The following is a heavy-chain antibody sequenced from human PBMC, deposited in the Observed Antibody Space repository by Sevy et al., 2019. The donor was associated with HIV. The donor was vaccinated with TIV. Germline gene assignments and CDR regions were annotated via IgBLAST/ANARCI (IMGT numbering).Heavy chain of an antibody. J-gene: IGHJ4*02. Sequence: GGSLRLSCAASGFTFSSYAMSWVRQAPGKGLEWVSASSGSGGSTYYADSVKGRFTISRDNSKNTLYLQMNSLRAEDTAVYYCAKGQGVAGTDYYFDYWGQGTLVTVSS. D-gene: IGHD6-19*01. V-gene: IGHV3-23*01. CDR3: AKGQGVAGTDYYFDY. CDR2: SSGSGGST. CDR1: GFTFSSYA.